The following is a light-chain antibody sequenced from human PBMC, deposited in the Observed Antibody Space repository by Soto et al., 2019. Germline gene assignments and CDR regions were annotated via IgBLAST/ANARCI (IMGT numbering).Light chain of an antibody. CDR2: GAS. V-gene: IGKV3-15*01. CDR3: QQYNNWPWT. Sequence: EIVMTQSPATVSVSPGGRATLCCRASQSISDTLAWYQQKPGQAPRLLIYGASTRAPGFPARFSGSGSGTDFTLTISSLQSEDFAVYYCQQYNNWPWTFGQGTKVDIK. CDR1: QSISDT. J-gene: IGKJ1*01.